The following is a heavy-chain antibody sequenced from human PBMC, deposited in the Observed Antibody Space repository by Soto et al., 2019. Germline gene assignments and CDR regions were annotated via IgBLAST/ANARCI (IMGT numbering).Heavy chain of an antibody. CDR2: LYDVDGT. V-gene: IGHV3-53*01. CDR3: ASWRLQEHAYDI. CDR1: GLTVSGKKY. D-gene: IGHD2-21*02. J-gene: IGHJ3*02. Sequence: DVQLVESGGGLIQPGGSLRLSCAAFGLTVSGKKYLAWVRQAPGKELEWLSGLYDVDGTYYADSVKGRFTVSRDSSKSVVYLQLNSLSPEDTAVYFCASWRLQEHAYDIWGLGTTVTVSS.